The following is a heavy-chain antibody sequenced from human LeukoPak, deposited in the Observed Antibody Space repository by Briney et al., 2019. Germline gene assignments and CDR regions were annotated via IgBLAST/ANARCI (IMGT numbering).Heavy chain of an antibody. D-gene: IGHD2-21*01. CDR2: ISYDENKE. Sequence: GGSQRLSCAASGFIFSSYGMHWVRQAPGKGLEWVAVISYDENKEYYADSVKGRFTISRDNSKKKLYMQMNSLRPENTAVYYCAKARSPYSYYYYMGVWGKGTTVTVSS. CDR1: GFIFSSYG. J-gene: IGHJ6*03. CDR3: AKARSPYSYYYYMGV. V-gene: IGHV3-30*18.